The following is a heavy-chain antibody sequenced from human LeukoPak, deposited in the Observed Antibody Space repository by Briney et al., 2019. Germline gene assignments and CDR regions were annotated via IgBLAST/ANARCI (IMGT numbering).Heavy chain of an antibody. CDR2: INYSGST. D-gene: IGHD2-15*01. Sequence: SETLSLTCTVSGGSISSYYWSWIRQPPGKGLEWIGYINYSGSTNYNPSLKSRVTISVDTSKNQFSLKLSSVTAADTAVYYCARHGPLGYCSGGSCYDLYYMDVWGKGTTVTVSS. CDR1: GGSISSYY. V-gene: IGHV4-59*08. CDR3: ARHGPLGYCSGGSCYDLYYMDV. J-gene: IGHJ6*03.